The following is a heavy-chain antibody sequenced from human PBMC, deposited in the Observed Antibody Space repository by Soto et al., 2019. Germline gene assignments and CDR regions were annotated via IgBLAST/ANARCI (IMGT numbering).Heavy chain of an antibody. CDR1: GGALSGFY. CDR2: INHSGST. Sequence: ASGTPSPTCAVYGGALSGFYWGWVRQPPGKGLGGIGEINHSGSTNYNPSLKSRVTISVDTSKNQFSLKLSSVTAADTAVYYCAVNYHGSGSYYIPYYYYGMDVWGQGTTVTVSS. D-gene: IGHD3-10*01. CDR3: AVNYHGSGSYYIPYYYYGMDV. V-gene: IGHV4-34*01. J-gene: IGHJ6*02.